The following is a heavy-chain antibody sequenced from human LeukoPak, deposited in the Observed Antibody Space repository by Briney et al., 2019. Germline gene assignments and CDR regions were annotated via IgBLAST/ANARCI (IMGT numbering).Heavy chain of an antibody. CDR2: IYYSGST. D-gene: IGHD6-13*01. J-gene: IGHJ6*03. CDR3: AREVTAGIAAHEDYYYYMDV. CDR1: GGSISSYY. V-gene: IGHV4-59*01. Sequence: TSETLSLTCTVSGGSISSYYWSWIRQPPGKGLEWIGYIYYSGSTNYNPSLKSRVTISVDTSKNQFSLKLSSVTAADTAVYYCAREVTAGIAAHEDYYYYMDVWGKGTTVTVSS.